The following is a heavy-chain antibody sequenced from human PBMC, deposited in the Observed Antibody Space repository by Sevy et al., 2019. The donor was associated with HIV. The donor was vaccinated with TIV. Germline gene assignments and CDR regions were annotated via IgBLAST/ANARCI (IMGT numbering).Heavy chain of an antibody. CDR3: ARMTIIGDYYYGMDV. J-gene: IGHJ6*02. CDR2: IYSGGST. Sequence: GGSLRLSCAASEFTVSSNYTSWVRQAPGKGLEWVSVIYSGGSTYYADSVKGRFTISRDNSKNTLYLQMNSLRAEDTAVYYCARMTIIGDYYYGMDVWGQGTTVTVSS. D-gene: IGHD1-20*01. V-gene: IGHV3-53*01. CDR1: EFTVSSNY.